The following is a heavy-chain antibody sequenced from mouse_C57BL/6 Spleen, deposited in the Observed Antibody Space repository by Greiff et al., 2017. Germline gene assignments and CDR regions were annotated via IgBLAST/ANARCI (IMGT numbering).Heavy chain of an antibody. CDR2: INPNNGGT. Sequence: VQLQQSGPELVKPGASVKMSCKASGYTFTDYNMHWVKQSHGKSLEWIGYINPNNGGTSYNQKFKGKATLTVNKSSSTAYMELRILTSEDSAVYYCAREEMVTTGYYFDYWGQGTTLTVSS. CDR3: AREEMVTTGYYFDY. D-gene: IGHD2-3*01. CDR1: GYTFTDYN. V-gene: IGHV1-22*01. J-gene: IGHJ2*01.